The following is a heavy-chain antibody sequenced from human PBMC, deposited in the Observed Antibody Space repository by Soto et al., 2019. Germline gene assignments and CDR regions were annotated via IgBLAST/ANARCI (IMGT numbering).Heavy chain of an antibody. V-gene: IGHV4-39*01. CDR1: GGSMTSGTYY. D-gene: IGHD1-20*01. CDR3: AKNPGLNNGGGSYYFDS. CDR2: IYYSGST. J-gene: IGHJ4*01. Sequence: SETLSLTCTVSGGSMTSGTYYWGWIRQPPGEGLQWIGTIYYSGSTFYNPSLKSRDTISVDTSKNQFSLKMSSVTVADPVFFYCAKNPGLNNGGGSYYFDSWGKEPWSPSPQ.